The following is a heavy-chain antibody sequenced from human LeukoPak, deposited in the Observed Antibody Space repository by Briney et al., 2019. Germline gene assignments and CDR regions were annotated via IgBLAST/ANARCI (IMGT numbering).Heavy chain of an antibody. CDR2: VSAYADNT. D-gene: IGHD2-15*01. CDR3: ARDCIGCHGFDY. V-gene: IGHV1-18*01. J-gene: IGHJ4*02. Sequence: ASVKVSCKASGGTFSSYAISWVRQAPGQGLEWMGRVSAYADNTNYVQKFQGRVTMTTDTSTNTAYMELRSLRSDDTAVYYCARDCIGCHGFDYWGQGTLVTVSS. CDR1: GGTFSSYA.